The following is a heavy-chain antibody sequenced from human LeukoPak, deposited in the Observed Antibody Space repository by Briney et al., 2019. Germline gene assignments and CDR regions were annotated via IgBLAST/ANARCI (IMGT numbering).Heavy chain of an antibody. CDR3: AKRGDIGAFDY. CDR2: ISGGYST. Sequence: GGSLRLSCAAAGFTFSTYAVGWVRQSPGKGLEWVSSISGGYSTYYADSVKGRFTISRDNSKNTLYLQMNSLRAEDTAIYYCAKRGDIGAFDYWGQGTLVTVSS. D-gene: IGHD5-12*01. J-gene: IGHJ4*02. V-gene: IGHV3-23*01. CDR1: GFTFSTYA.